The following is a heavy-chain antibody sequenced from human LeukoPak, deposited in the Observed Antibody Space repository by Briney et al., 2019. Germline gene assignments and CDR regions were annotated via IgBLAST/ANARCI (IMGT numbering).Heavy chain of an antibody. CDR3: ARVGRQDWYYYGMDV. Sequence: GASVKVSCKASGYTFTGHYMHWVRQAPGQGLEWMGWINPNSGGSNFAQKFQGRVTMTRDTSINTAYMELSRLRSDDTAVYYCARVGRQDWYYYGMDVWGQGTTVTVSS. D-gene: IGHD3/OR15-3a*01. CDR2: INPNSGGS. V-gene: IGHV1-2*02. CDR1: GYTFTGHY. J-gene: IGHJ6*02.